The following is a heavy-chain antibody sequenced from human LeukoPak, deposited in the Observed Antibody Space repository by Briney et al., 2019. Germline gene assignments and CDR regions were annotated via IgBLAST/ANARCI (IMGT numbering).Heavy chain of an antibody. CDR1: GFTLSNFW. Sequence: GGSLRLSCAASGFTLSNFWMSWVRQAPGKGLEWVANMERDGSEKNYVDAVKGRFTISRDNAKNTLYMQMNSLRAEDTAVYYCARGDYYAMDVWGQGTTVTVSS. CDR3: ARGDYYAMDV. V-gene: IGHV3-7*01. CDR2: MERDGSEK. J-gene: IGHJ6*02.